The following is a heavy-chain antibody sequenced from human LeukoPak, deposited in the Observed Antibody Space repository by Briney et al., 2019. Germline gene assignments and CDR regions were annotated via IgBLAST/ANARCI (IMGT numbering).Heavy chain of an antibody. CDR1: GFTFSSYS. V-gene: IGHV3-48*01. D-gene: IGHD3-10*01. J-gene: IGHJ6*02. Sequence: GGSLRLSCAAPGFTFSSYSMNWVRQAPGKGLEWVSYISSSSSTIYYADSVKGRFTISRDNAKNSLYLQMNSLRAEDTAVYYCARDRDGFGELLPYYYYYGMDVWGQGTTVTVSS. CDR3: ARDRDGFGELLPYYYYYGMDV. CDR2: ISSSSSTI.